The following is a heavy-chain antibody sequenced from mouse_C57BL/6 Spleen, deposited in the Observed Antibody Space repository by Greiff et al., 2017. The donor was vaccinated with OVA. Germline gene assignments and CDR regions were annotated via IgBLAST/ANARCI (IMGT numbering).Heavy chain of an antibody. Sequence: QVQLQQPGAELARPGSSVKLSCKASGYTFTSYWMDWVKQRPGQGLEWIGNIYPSDSETHYNQKFKDKATLTVDKSSSTAYMQLSSLTSEDSAVYYCARGHYGSSYWYFDVWGTGTTVTVSS. D-gene: IGHD1-1*01. CDR1: GYTFTSYW. V-gene: IGHV1-61*01. CDR3: ARGHYGSSYWYFDV. CDR2: IYPSDSET. J-gene: IGHJ1*03.